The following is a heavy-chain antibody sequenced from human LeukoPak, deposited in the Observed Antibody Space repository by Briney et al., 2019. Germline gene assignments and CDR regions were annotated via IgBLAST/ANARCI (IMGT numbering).Heavy chain of an antibody. CDR3: ARGLKYYGSGSLDY. V-gene: IGHV4-59*01. Sequence: SETLSLTCTVSGGSICTYYWSWIRQPPGQGLEWSGYIYYSGSTNYNPSLKTRVTISVDTSKNQFSLKLSSVTAADTAVYYCARGLKYYGSGSLDYWGQGTLVTVSP. J-gene: IGHJ4*02. CDR2: IYYSGST. D-gene: IGHD3-10*01. CDR1: GGSICTYY.